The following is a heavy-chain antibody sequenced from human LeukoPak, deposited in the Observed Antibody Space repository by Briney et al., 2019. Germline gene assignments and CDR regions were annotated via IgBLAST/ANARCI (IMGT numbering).Heavy chain of an antibody. Sequence: SETLSLTCSVSGGSISSISNYWAWIRQPPGKGLEWIASIYYTESTHYNPSLESRVTISVDTSNNQFSLKLSSVTAADTAVYYCASEKYQLFPYFDYWGQGTLVTVSS. CDR3: ASEKYQLFPYFDY. V-gene: IGHV4-39*07. CDR1: GGSISSISNY. D-gene: IGHD2-21*01. CDR2: IYYTEST. J-gene: IGHJ4*02.